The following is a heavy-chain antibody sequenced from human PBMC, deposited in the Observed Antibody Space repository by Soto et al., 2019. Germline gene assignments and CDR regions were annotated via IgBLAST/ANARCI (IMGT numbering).Heavy chain of an antibody. J-gene: IGHJ4*02. CDR1: GYSFTSYG. CDR2: ISAYNGYT. V-gene: IGHV1-18*01. Sequence: QVHLEQSGAEVKKPGASVKVSCKASGYSFTSYGFTWVRQAPGQGLEWVGWISAYNGYTNYAQKLQGRVTMTTDTSTTTAYMELRGLTSDDTDVYYCARDVARDRQYSASDSGLDYWGQGTLVTVSS. D-gene: IGHD5-12*01. CDR3: ARDVARDRQYSASDSGLDY.